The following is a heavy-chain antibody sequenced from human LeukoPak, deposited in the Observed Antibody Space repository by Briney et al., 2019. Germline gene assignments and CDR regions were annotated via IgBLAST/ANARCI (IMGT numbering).Heavy chain of an antibody. J-gene: IGHJ4*02. CDR1: GFTVSSNY. V-gene: IGHV3-53*01. D-gene: IGHD2-2*01. CDR2: IYSGGST. CDR3: ARGPSRYCSSTSCYFY. Sequence: GGSLRLSCAASGFTVSSNYMSWVRQAPGKGLEWVSVIYSGGSTYYADSVKGRFTISRDNSKNTLYLQMNSLRAEDTAVYYCARGPSRYCSSTSCYFYWGQGTLVTVSS.